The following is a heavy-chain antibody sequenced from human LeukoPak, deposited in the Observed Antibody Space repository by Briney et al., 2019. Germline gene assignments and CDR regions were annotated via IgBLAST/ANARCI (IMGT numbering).Heavy chain of an antibody. Sequence: GGSLRLSCTASGFTFSSYTMSWVRQAPGEGLEWLSAINGRGITYYAGSVKGRFTISRDNSENTLYLQMNSLTVDDTAVYFCAKERRPEDYSTIAYGGQGTLVTVSS. CDR1: GFTFSSYT. CDR3: AKERRPEDYSTIAY. D-gene: IGHD2-21*01. V-gene: IGHV3-23*01. J-gene: IGHJ4*02. CDR2: INGRGIT.